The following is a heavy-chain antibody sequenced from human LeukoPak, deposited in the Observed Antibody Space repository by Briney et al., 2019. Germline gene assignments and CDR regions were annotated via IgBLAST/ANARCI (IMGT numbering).Heavy chain of an antibody. CDR1: GFTVSSNY. J-gene: IGHJ4*02. CDR3: ARGRPPYYFDY. CDR2: IYTDGST. Sequence: GGSLRLSCAASGFTVSSNYMSWVRQAPGEGLEWVSVIYTDGSTYYADSVKGRFTISRDNSKNTLYLQMNSLRAEDTAVYYCARGRPPYYFDYWGQGTLVTVSS. V-gene: IGHV3-53*01. D-gene: IGHD2-15*01.